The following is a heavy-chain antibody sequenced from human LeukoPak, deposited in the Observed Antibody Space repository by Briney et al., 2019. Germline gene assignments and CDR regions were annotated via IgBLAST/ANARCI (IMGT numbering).Heavy chain of an antibody. CDR2: IYYSGST. CDR1: GGSISSHY. D-gene: IGHD1-14*01. J-gene: IGHJ3*02. V-gene: IGHV4-59*11. Sequence: SETLSLTCTVSGGSISSHYWSWIRQPPGKGLEWIGHIYYSGSTNYNPSLKSRVTISVDTSKNQFSLKLSSVTPADTAVYYCARGLFLYRPNAFDIWGQGTMVTVSS. CDR3: ARGLFLYRPNAFDI.